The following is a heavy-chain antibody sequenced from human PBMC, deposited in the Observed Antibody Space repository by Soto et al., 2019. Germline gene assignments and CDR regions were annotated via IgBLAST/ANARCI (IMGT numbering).Heavy chain of an antibody. J-gene: IGHJ3*02. CDR3: ARDRGSYDILTGAIDAFDI. D-gene: IGHD3-9*01. CDR1: GFTFSSYS. V-gene: IGHV3-21*01. Sequence: GGSLRLSCAASGFTFSSYSMNWVRQAPGKGLEWVSSISSSSSYIYYADSVKGRFTISRDNAKNSLYLQMNSLRAEDTAVYYCARDRGSYDILTGAIDAFDIWGQGTMVTVSS. CDR2: ISSSSSYI.